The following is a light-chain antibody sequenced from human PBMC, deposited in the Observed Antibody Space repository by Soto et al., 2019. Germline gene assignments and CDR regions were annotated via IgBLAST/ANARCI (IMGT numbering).Light chain of an antibody. CDR2: LEGSGSY. V-gene: IGLV4-60*02. Sequence: QPVLTQSSSASASPGSSVKLTCTLSSGHSSYIIAWHQQQPGKAPRYLMKLEGSGSYNKGSGVPDRFSGSSSGAVRYLTISNLQFEDEADYYCETWDTNTWVFGGGTKLTVL. CDR1: SGHSSYI. J-gene: IGLJ3*02. CDR3: ETWDTNTWV.